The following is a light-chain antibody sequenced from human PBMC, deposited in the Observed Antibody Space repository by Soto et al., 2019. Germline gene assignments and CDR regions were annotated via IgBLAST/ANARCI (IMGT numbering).Light chain of an antibody. Sequence: QSVLTQPRSVSGSPGQSVTFSCTGTSSDVGGYNYVSWYQQHPGKAPKVVIYDVTKRPSGVPDRISGSKSGNTASLTISGLQAGDEADYYCISYTGSSTSYVFGTGTKLTVL. CDR3: ISYTGSSTSYV. CDR1: SSDVGGYNY. CDR2: DVT. V-gene: IGLV2-11*01. J-gene: IGLJ1*01.